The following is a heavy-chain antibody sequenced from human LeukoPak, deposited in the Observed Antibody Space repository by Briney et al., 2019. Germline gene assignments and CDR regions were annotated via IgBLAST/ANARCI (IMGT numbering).Heavy chain of an antibody. CDR1: GFTFSSYA. D-gene: IGHD5-24*01. CDR2: ISYDGSNK. V-gene: IGHV3-30-3*01. J-gene: IGHJ1*01. CDR3: AKDGREGAEYFQH. Sequence: GGSLRLSCAASGFTFSSYAMHWVRQAPGKGLEWVAVISYDGSNKYYADSVKGRFTISRDNSKNTLYLQMNSLRAEDTALYYCAKDGREGAEYFQHWGQGTLVTVSS.